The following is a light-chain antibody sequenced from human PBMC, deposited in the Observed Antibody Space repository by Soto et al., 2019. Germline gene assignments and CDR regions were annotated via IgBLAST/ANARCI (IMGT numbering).Light chain of an antibody. CDR3: QQYVRSPPSWT. CDR1: QSVSSRY. CDR2: EAS. Sequence: EIVLTQSPGTLSLSPGERATLSCRASQSVSSRYLAWYQRKIDQPPRLLIFEASSRATGIPDRFSGSGSGTDFTLTISSLEPEDFAVYYCQQYVRSPPSWTFGQGTKVEIK. J-gene: IGKJ1*01. V-gene: IGKV3-20*01.